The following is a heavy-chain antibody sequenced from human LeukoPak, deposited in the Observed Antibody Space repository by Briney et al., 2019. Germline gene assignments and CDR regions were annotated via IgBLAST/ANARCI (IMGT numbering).Heavy chain of an antibody. Sequence: GGSLRLPCAASGFTFSSYEMNWVRQAPGKRLEWVSYISSSGSTIYYADSVKGRFTISRDNAKNSLYLQMNSLRAEDTAVYYCASRTLSGYWGQGTLVTVSS. D-gene: IGHD3-3*01. J-gene: IGHJ4*02. V-gene: IGHV3-48*03. CDR2: ISSSGSTI. CDR1: GFTFSSYE. CDR3: ASRTLSGY.